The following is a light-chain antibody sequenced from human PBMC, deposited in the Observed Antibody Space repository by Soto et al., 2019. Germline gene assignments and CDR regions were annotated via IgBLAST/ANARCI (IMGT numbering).Light chain of an antibody. Sequence: EIVLTQSPGTLSLSPGERATLSCRASQSVSSSYLAWYQQKPGQAPRLLIYDASSRATGIPDRFSGSGSGTDVTLTISSLVTEDSAVYYCQQYGTSPRTFGQGTKV. J-gene: IGKJ1*01. CDR1: QSVSSSY. CDR3: QQYGTSPRT. V-gene: IGKV3-20*01. CDR2: DAS.